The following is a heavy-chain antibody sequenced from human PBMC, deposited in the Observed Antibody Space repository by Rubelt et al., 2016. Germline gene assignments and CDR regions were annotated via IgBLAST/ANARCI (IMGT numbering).Heavy chain of an antibody. CDR1: GYTFTSYG. CDR3: ARGVMAISDY. Sequence: QVQLVQSGAEVKKPGASVKVSCKASGYTFTSYGISWVRQAPGQGLEWMGWISAYNGNTNYAQRLQGRVTMTTDTSTSTAYLARRSLGSDATAGYYCARGVMAISDYWGQGTLVTVSS. D-gene: IGHD2-21*01. V-gene: IGHV1-18*01. CDR2: ISAYNGNT. J-gene: IGHJ4*02.